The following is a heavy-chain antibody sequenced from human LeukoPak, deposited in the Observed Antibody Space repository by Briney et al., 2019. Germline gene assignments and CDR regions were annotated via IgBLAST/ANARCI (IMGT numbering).Heavy chain of an antibody. CDR3: APRGPMDV. Sequence: PSETLSLTCDVSGDSMSNSNWWSWVRQPPGKGLEWVSSISSSSSYIYYADSVKGRFTISRDNAKNSLYLQMNSLRAEDTAVYYCAPRGPMDVWGKGTTVTVSS. V-gene: IGHV3-21*01. CDR1: GDSMSNSN. CDR2: ISSSSSYI. J-gene: IGHJ6*03.